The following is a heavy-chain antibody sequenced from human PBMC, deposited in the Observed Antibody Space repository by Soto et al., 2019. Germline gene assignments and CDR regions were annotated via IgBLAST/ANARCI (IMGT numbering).Heavy chain of an antibody. CDR2: INPSGGST. CDR1: GYTFTSYY. Sequence: GASVKVSCKASGYTFTSYYMHWVRQAPGQGLEWMGIINPSGGSTSYAQKFQGRVTMTRDTSTSTVYMELSSLRSEDTAVYYCARDRSYGSGTPTHFPAYGMDVWGQGTTVTVSS. D-gene: IGHD3-10*01. V-gene: IGHV1-46*01. CDR3: ARDRSYGSGTPTHFPAYGMDV. J-gene: IGHJ6*02.